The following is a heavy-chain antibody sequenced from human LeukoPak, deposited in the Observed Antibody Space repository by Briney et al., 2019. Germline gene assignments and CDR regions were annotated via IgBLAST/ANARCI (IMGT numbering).Heavy chain of an antibody. V-gene: IGHV1-2*02. Sequence: GASVKVSCKASGYTFTGYYMHWVRQAPGQGLEWKGWINPNSGGSNYAQKFQGRVIMTRDTSISTAYMELSRLRSDDTAVYYCARELWFGDADYYYMDVWGKGTTVTVSS. J-gene: IGHJ6*03. CDR1: GYTFTGYY. D-gene: IGHD3-10*01. CDR3: ARELWFGDADYYYMDV. CDR2: INPNSGGS.